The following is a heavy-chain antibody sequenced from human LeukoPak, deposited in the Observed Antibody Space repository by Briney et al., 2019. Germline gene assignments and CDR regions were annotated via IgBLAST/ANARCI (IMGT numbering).Heavy chain of an antibody. CDR3: AGLPYGSEIDY. D-gene: IGHD3-10*01. CDR2: IYYSGST. V-gene: IGHV4-34*01. J-gene: IGHJ4*02. Sequence: SETLSLTCAVYGGSFSGYYWSWIRQPPGKGLEWIGSIYYSGSTYYNPSLKSRVTISVDTSKNQFSLKLSSVTAADTAVYYCAGLPYGSEIDYWGQGTLVTVSS. CDR1: GGSFSGYY.